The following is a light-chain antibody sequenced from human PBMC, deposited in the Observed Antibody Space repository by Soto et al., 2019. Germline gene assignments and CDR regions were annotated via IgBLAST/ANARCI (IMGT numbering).Light chain of an antibody. Sequence: EIVLTQSPGTLSLSPGERATLSCRASQTINNRYLAWYQQKPGQAPRLLIYGASSRATGIPDRFSGSGSGTDFTLPISRLEPEDFAVYYCQQFASSPGFTFGPGTKVDIK. V-gene: IGKV3-20*01. CDR1: QTINNRY. CDR2: GAS. CDR3: QQFASSPGFT. J-gene: IGKJ3*01.